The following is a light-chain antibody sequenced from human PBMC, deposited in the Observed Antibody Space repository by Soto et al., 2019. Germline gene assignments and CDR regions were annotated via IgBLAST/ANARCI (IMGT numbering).Light chain of an antibody. CDR1: QSVLYSSNNKNY. CDR3: QQYYTTPWT. Sequence: DIVMTQSPDSLAVSLGERATINCKSSQSVLYSSNNKNYLAWYQQKPGQPPKLLIYWAFTRDSGVPDRFSGGGSGTDFTLTFCSLQAEDVAVYYCQQYYTTPWTFGQGTKVEIK. V-gene: IGKV4-1*01. CDR2: WAF. J-gene: IGKJ1*01.